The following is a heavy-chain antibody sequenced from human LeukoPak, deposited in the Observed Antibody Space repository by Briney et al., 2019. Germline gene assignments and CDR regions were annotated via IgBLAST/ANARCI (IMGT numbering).Heavy chain of an antibody. CDR2: IYYSGST. J-gene: IGHJ2*01. V-gene: IGHV4-59*01. CDR1: GCSISSYY. CDR3: ARGGVVTAMGTRYWYFDL. Sequence: PLETLSLTCTVSGCSISSYYWSWIRQPPGKGLEWIGYIYYSGSTNYNPSLKSRVTISVDTSKNQFSLKLSSVTAADMAVYYCARGGVVTAMGTRYWYFDLWGRGTLVTVSS. D-gene: IGHD2-21*02.